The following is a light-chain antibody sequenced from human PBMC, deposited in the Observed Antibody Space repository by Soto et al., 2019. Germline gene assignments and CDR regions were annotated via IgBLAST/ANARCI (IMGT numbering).Light chain of an antibody. CDR2: DVS. CDR1: SSDVGGYNY. J-gene: IGLJ2*01. CDR3: CSYAGSYTFHVV. V-gene: IGLV2-11*01. Sequence: QSALTRPRSVSGSPGQSVTISCTGTSSDVGGYNYVSWYQQHPGKAPKLMIYDVSKRPSGVPDRFSGSKSGNAASLTISGRQAEDEADYYCCSYAGSYTFHVVFGGGTKLTVL.